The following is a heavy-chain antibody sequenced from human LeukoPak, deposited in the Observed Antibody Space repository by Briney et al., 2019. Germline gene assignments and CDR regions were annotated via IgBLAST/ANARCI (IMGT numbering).Heavy chain of an antibody. CDR1: GFKFDDHG. J-gene: IGHJ4*02. D-gene: IGHD6-19*01. V-gene: IGHV3-20*04. CDR2: LNWSGGKT. CDR3: ARSASVAADYYFDN. Sequence: GGSLRLSCAASGFKFDDHGMSWVRQAPGKGLEWVSGLNWSGGKTGYADPVKGRFTISRDNAKNFLVLQMNSLRVEDTAFYYCARSASVAADYYFDNWGQGTLVTVSS.